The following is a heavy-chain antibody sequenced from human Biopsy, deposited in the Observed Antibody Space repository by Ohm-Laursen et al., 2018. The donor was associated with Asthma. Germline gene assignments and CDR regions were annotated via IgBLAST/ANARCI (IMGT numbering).Heavy chain of an antibody. J-gene: IGHJ6*02. Sequence: GASVKAACKPSGYTFNSAGITWARQAPGQGLEWMGWIIVYNGNTKVAQKLQDRVTMITDTSTSTAYMELRSLRSDDTAVYFCARAVDYSHYYGIDVWGQGTTVTVS. D-gene: IGHD3-10*01. CDR1: GYTFNSAG. CDR3: ARAVDYSHYYGIDV. V-gene: IGHV1-18*01. CDR2: IIVYNGNT.